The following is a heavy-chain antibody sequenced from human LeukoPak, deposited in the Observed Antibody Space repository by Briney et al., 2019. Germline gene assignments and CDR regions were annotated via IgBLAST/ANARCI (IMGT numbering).Heavy chain of an antibody. J-gene: IGHJ4*02. CDR2: INSDGSTT. Sequence: AGGSLRLSCTASGFTFTTYWMHWVRQAPGKGLVWVSGINSDGSTTNYADSVKGRFTISRDNAKNTLYLQMNSLRAEDTAVYYCARGRGGTGNDYWGQGALVTVSS. D-gene: IGHD1-1*01. CDR1: GFTFTTYW. V-gene: IGHV3-74*01. CDR3: ARGRGGTGNDY.